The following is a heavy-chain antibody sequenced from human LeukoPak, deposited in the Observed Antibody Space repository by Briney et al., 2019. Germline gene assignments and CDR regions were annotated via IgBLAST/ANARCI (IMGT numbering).Heavy chain of an antibody. Sequence: ASVKVSCKASGYTFTSYAMNWVRQAPGQGLEWMGWINTNTGNPTYARGFTGRFVFSLDTSVSTAYLQISSLKAEDTAVYYCARFSPTIAAAGTVDYWGQGTLVTVSS. CDR3: ARFSPTIAAAGTVDY. V-gene: IGHV7-4-1*02. CDR1: GYTFTSYA. J-gene: IGHJ4*02. CDR2: INTNTGNP. D-gene: IGHD6-13*01.